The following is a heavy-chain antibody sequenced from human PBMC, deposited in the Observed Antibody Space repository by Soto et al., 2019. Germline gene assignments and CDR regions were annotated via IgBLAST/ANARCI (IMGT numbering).Heavy chain of an antibody. CDR2: ISGSGSST. V-gene: IGHV3-23*01. D-gene: IGHD3-22*01. J-gene: IGHJ1*01. CDR1: GFTFSSHA. Sequence: EVQLLESGGGLVQPGGSLRLSCAASGFTFSSHAMSWVRQAPGKGLEWVSAISGSGSSTYYADSVKGRFTISRDNSKNTLYLQVYSLRVEDTAVYYCAKGLLRDSSGYYIAEYFQHWGQGTLVTVYS. CDR3: AKGLLRDSSGYYIAEYFQH.